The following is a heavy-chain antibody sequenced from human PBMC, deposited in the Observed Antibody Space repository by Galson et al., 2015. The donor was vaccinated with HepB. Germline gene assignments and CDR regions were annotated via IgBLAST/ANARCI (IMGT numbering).Heavy chain of an antibody. CDR2: IIPIFGTA. CDR1: GGTFSSYA. Sequence: SVKVSCKASGGTFSSYAISWVRQAPGQGLEWMGGIIPIFGTANYAQKFQGRVTITADESTSTAYMELSSLRSEDTAVYYCARDRFGFSGSYSTYYYYYYMDVWGKGTTVTVSS. V-gene: IGHV1-69*13. J-gene: IGHJ6*03. D-gene: IGHD3-10*01. CDR3: ARDRFGFSGSYSTYYYYYYMDV.